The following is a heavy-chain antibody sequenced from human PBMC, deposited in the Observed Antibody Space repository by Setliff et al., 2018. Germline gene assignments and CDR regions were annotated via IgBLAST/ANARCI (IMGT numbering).Heavy chain of an antibody. Sequence: GASVKVSCKASGYTFTSYGISWVRQAPGQAPEWIGCISGYTGDTNYAPKFRDRVTLTIDPSSTTAYMELRSLKSDDTAFYYCARSSAPSVVLAADFDFWGQGTLVTVSS. CDR2: ISGYTGDT. D-gene: IGHD3-9*01. CDR3: ARSSAPSVVLAADFDF. CDR1: GYTFTSYG. J-gene: IGHJ4*02. V-gene: IGHV1-18*01.